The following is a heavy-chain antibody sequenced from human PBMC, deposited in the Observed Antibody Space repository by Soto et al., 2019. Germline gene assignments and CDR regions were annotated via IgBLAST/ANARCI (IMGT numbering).Heavy chain of an antibody. CDR3: ASQAPLMGPRASEYYFDY. V-gene: IGHV4-30-4*01. Sequence: QVQLQESGPGLVKPSQTLSLTCTVSGGSISSGDYYWSWIRQPPGKVLEWIGYIYYSGSTYYNPSLKSRVTISVDTSKNQFSLKLSSVTAADTAVYYCASQAPLMGPRASEYYFDYWGQGTLVTVSS. CDR2: IYYSGST. J-gene: IGHJ4*02. D-gene: IGHD1-26*01. CDR1: GGSISSGDYY.